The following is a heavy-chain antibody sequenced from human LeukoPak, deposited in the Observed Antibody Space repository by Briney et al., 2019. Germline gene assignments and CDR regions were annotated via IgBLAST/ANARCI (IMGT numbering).Heavy chain of an antibody. J-gene: IGHJ5*02. CDR3: AREPADSVGATGRFLP. CDR1: GGTFSSYA. CDR2: IIPIFGTA. V-gene: IGHV1-69*01. Sequence: SVKVSCKASGGTFSSYAISWVRQAPGQGLEWMGGIIPIFGTANYAQKFQGRVTITADESTSTAYKELSSLRSEDTAVYYCAREPADSVGATGRFLPWGQGTLVTVSS. D-gene: IGHD1-26*01.